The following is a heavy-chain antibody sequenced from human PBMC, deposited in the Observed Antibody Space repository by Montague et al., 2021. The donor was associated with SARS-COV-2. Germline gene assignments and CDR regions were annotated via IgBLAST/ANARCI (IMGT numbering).Heavy chain of an antibody. CDR1: GGSFSGYY. CDR2: INHSGTT. J-gene: IGHJ4*02. CDR3: ARWDPQTLTLIGLRGKSASDY. Sequence: SETLSLTCAVYGGSFSGYYWTWIRQSSGKGLEWIAEINHSGTTNYNFNPSLRSRVTTSVDTSKSQFSLKLSSVTAADTGVYYCARWDPQTLTLIGLRGKSASDYWGQGTLVTVSS. D-gene: IGHD4-23*01. V-gene: IGHV4-34*01.